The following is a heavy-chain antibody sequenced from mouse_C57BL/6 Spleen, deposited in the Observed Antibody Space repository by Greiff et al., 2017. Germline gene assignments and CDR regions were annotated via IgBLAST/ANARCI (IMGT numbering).Heavy chain of an antibody. CDR3: ARAYYGSSSTNYFDY. CDR1: GFTFSSYA. Sequence: EVNVVESGGGLVKPGGSLKLSCAASGFTFSSYAMSWVRQTPEKRLEWVATISDGGSYTYYPDNVKGRFAISRDNAKNNLYLQMSHLKSEDTAMYYCARAYYGSSSTNYFDYWGQGTTLTVSS. V-gene: IGHV5-4*03. CDR2: ISDGGSYT. D-gene: IGHD1-1*01. J-gene: IGHJ2*01.